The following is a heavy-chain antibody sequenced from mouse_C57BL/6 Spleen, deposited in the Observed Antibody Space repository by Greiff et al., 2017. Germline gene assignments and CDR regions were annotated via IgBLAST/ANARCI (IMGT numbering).Heavy chain of an antibody. J-gene: IGHJ2*01. D-gene: IGHD2-5*01. V-gene: IGHV1-26*01. CDR3: AKGGSNFRGYYFDY. Sequence: EVQLQQSGPELVKPGASVKISCKASGYTFTDYYMNWVKQSHGKSLEWIGDINPNNGGTSYNQKFKGKATLTVDKSSSTAYMELRSLTSEDSAVYYCAKGGSNFRGYYFDYWGQGTTLTVSS. CDR2: INPNNGGT. CDR1: GYTFTDYY.